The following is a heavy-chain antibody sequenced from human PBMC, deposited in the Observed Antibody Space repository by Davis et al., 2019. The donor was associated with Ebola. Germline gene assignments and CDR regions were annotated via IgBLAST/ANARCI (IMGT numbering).Heavy chain of an antibody. D-gene: IGHD6-6*01. CDR2: IYSGGST. J-gene: IGHJ5*02. Sequence: GESLKISCAASGFTFSSYWMHWVRQAPGKGLEWVSVIYSGGSTYYADSVKGRFTISRDNSKNTLYLQMNSLRAEDTAVYYCARQAARTKGPWWFDPWGQGTLVTVSS. CDR3: ARQAARTKGPWWFDP. V-gene: IGHV3-66*04. CDR1: GFTFSSYW.